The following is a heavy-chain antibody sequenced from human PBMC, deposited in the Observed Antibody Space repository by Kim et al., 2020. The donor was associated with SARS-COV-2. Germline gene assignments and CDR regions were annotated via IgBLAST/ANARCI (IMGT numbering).Heavy chain of an antibody. CDR3: ERDSTQIAGFYGMDV. D-gene: IGHD3-10*01. J-gene: IGHJ6*02. Sequence: GGSLRLFCAASGFTFSSYSMNWVRQAPGKGLEWVPSIGSGSSYIYYTDSVKGRFTISRDNAKNSLYLQMNSLRAEDTAVYYCERDSTQIAGFYGMDVWGQGTTVTVSS. V-gene: IGHV3-21*04. CDR2: IGSGSSYI. CDR1: GFTFSSYS.